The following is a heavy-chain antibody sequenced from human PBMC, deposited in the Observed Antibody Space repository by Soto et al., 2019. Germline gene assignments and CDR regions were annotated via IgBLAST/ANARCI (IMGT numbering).Heavy chain of an antibody. CDR3: ARDHCSSTSCYYYYYMDV. D-gene: IGHD2-2*01. J-gene: IGHJ6*03. Sequence: QVQLVESGGGVVQPGRSLRLSCAASGFTFSSYGMHWVRQAPGKGLEWVAVIWYDGSNKYYADSVKGRFTISRDNSKNTLYLQMNSLRAEDTAVYYCARDHCSSTSCYYYYYMDVWGKGTTVTVSS. CDR2: IWYDGSNK. CDR1: GFTFSSYG. V-gene: IGHV3-33*01.